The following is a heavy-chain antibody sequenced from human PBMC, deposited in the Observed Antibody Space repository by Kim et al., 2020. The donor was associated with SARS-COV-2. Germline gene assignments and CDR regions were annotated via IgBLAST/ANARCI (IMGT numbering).Heavy chain of an antibody. CDR3: ARDRGARSGGGFDP. J-gene: IGHJ5*02. CDR2: IYYSGST. CDR1: GGSISSSSYY. V-gene: IGHV4-39*07. Sequence: SETLSLTCTVSGGSISSSSYYWGWIRQPPGKGLEWIGSIYYSGSTYYNPSLKSRVTISVDTSKNQFSLKLSSVTAADTAVYYCARDRGARSGGGFDPWGQRTLVTVSS. D-gene: IGHD3-3*01.